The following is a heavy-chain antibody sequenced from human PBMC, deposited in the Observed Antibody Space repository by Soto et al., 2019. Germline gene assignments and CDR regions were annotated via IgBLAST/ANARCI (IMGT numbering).Heavy chain of an antibody. CDR1: GYTFTRYY. J-gene: IGHJ6*02. Sequence: QVQLVQSGAEVKKPGASVKVSCKASGYTFTRYYIHWVRQAPGQGLEGMGVINPSAGSTSYAQKFQGRVTMTRDTTTSTVYMERSSLRSEDTAVYYCAGGWVYGMYVWGQGTTVTVSS. CDR3: AGGWVYGMYV. D-gene: IGHD3-16*01. CDR2: INPSAGST. V-gene: IGHV1-46*01.